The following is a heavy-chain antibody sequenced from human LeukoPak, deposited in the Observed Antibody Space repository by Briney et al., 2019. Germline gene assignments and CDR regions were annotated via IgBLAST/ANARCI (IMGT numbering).Heavy chain of an antibody. D-gene: IGHD3-22*01. J-gene: IGHJ4*02. CDR1: GYTFTYCS. V-gene: IGHV1-68*01. Sequence: ASVKVSCKASGYTFTYCSLHWLQQAPGQGLERMRWITLYNGNTNYAKKFQGRVTITRDMSLRTAYIELSSLRSEDSAVYYWARYLTNLRAPLMIVVVYFDYWGQGTLVTVSS. CDR2: ITLYNGNT. CDR3: ARYLTNLRAPLMIVVVYFDY.